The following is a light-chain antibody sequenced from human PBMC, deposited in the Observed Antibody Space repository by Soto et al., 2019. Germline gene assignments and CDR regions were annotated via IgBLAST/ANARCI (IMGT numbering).Light chain of an antibody. Sequence: DIQMTQSPSTLSASVGYRVTITCRASQTISSWLAWHQQKSGRAPKLLIYDASSLKSGVPSRFSGSGSGTEFTLTISSLQPDDFATYYCQHYNSYSEAFGQGTKVDIK. CDR1: QTISSW. V-gene: IGKV1-5*01. J-gene: IGKJ1*01. CDR3: QHYNSYSEA. CDR2: DAS.